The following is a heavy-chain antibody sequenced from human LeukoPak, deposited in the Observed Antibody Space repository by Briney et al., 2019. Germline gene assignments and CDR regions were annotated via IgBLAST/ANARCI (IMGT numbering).Heavy chain of an antibody. CDR2: INPNSGGT. CDR3: ARTRDYGDYLSYGY. Sequence: ASVKVSCKASGYTFIGYYMHWVRQAPGQGLEWMGWINPNSGGTNYAQKFQGRVTMTRDTSISTAYMELSRLRSDDTAVYYCARTRDYGDYLSYGYWGQGTLVTVSS. J-gene: IGHJ4*02. D-gene: IGHD4-17*01. CDR1: GYTFIGYY. V-gene: IGHV1-2*02.